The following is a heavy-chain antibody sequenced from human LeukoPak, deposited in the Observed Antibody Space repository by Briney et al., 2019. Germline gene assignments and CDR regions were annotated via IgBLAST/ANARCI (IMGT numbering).Heavy chain of an antibody. D-gene: IGHD2-21*01. CDR1: GFTVNSNY. CDR3: ARGSGGYYNWFDP. Sequence: QAGGSLRLSCAASGFTVNSNYMNWVRQAPGKGLEWVSVVYADDTTYYADSVKGRFTISRDNSKNTLYLQMNSLRADDTAVYYCARGSGGYYNWFDPWGQGTLVTVSS. CDR2: VYADDTT. V-gene: IGHV3-53*01. J-gene: IGHJ5*02.